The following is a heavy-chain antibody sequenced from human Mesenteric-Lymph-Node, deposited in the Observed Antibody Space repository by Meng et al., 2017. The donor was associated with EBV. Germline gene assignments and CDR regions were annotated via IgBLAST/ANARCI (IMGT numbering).Heavy chain of an antibody. CDR3: AHRTSNCFDP. Sequence: ITLKASRPPLVNPTLTLTLTGTFPWFALGTIGVGGGRIRQPPGKALECLALIYWDDDKRYSPSLTTRLTITKDTSENQVVLTMTNMDPVYAAIYYFAHRTSNCFDPWGQGTLVTVSS. J-gene: IGHJ5*02. CDR2: IYWDDDK. CDR1: WFALGTIGVG. V-gene: IGHV2-5*02.